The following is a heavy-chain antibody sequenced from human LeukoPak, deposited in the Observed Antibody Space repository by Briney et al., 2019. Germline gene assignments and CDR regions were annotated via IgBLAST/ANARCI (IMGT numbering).Heavy chain of an antibody. CDR3: AKRTGVTELHFDH. D-gene: IGHD1-7*01. CDR2: ISSNGGST. J-gene: IGHJ4*02. CDR1: GFTFSNYA. Sequence: GGSLRLSCAASGFTFSNYAMHWVRQAPGKGLEYVSAISSNGGSTYYANSVKGRFTISRDNSKNTLYQQMNSLRAEDTAVYYCAKRTGVTELHFDHWGQGTLVTVSS. V-gene: IGHV3-64*01.